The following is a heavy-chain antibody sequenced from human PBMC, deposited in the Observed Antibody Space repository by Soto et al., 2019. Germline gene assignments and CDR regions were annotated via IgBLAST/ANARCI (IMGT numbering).Heavy chain of an antibody. CDR3: ARGRDPYKKGNS. Sequence: SETLSLTCAVSGGSISSGGYSWSWIRQPPGKGLEWIGYIYNGGSTYYNPSVKSRVTISVDRSKNQFSLKLSSVTAADTAVYYGARGRDPYKKGNSWGQGPLVTVSS. CDR2: IYNGGST. J-gene: IGHJ5*02. CDR1: GGSISSGGYS. D-gene: IGHD1-1*01. V-gene: IGHV4-30-2*01.